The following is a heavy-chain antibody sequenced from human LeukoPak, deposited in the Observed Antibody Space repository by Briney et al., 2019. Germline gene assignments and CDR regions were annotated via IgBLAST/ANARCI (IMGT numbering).Heavy chain of an antibody. CDR2: IYYSGTT. V-gene: IGHV4-59*08. CDR3: ARHSYSSAWYVDY. CDR1: GGSISYYY. J-gene: IGHJ4*02. D-gene: IGHD6-19*01. Sequence: PSETLSLTCTVSGGSISYYYWSWIRQPPGKGLEWIGYIYYSGTTNYNPSLKSRVTISVDTSKNQFSLKVTSVTAADTAVYYCARHSYSSAWYVDYWGQGTLVTVSP.